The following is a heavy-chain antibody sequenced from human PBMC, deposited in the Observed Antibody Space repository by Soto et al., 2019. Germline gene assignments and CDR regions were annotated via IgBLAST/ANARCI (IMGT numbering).Heavy chain of an antibody. D-gene: IGHD3-22*01. CDR1: GGSISSGGYY. J-gene: IGHJ5*02. V-gene: IGHV4-31*03. Sequence: QVQLQESGPGLVKPSQTLSLTCTVSGGSISSGGYYWSWIRQHPGKGLEWIGYIYYSGSTYYNPSLKSRFTISVDTSKNQFSLKLSSVTAADTAVYYCARELAYYDSSGEWFDPWGQGTLVTVSS. CDR2: IYYSGST. CDR3: ARELAYYDSSGEWFDP.